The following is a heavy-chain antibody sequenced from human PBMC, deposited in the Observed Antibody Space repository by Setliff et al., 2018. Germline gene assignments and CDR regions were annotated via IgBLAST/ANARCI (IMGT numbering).Heavy chain of an antibody. CDR3: ARTPDGFLGDGYNLNTLGYFDS. V-gene: IGHV4-34*01. J-gene: IGHJ4*02. Sequence: SETLSLTCAVYGGSFSGYYWSWIRQPPGKGLEWIGEINHSGSTNYNPFLKSRVTISVDTSKNQFSLKLSSVTAADTAVYYCARTPDGFLGDGYNLNTLGYFDSWGQGTLVTSPQ. D-gene: IGHD3-3*01. CDR1: GGSFSGYY. CDR2: INHSGST.